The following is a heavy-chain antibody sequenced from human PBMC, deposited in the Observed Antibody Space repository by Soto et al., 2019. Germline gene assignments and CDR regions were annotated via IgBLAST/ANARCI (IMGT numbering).Heavy chain of an antibody. D-gene: IGHD6-13*01. CDR2: ISSSSSYI. CDR1: GFTFSDYY. J-gene: IGHJ6*02. V-gene: IGHV3-21*01. Sequence: PGGSLRLSCAASGFTFSDYYLNWVRQAPGTGLEWVSSISSSSSYIYYADSVKGRFTISRDNAKNSLYLQMNSLRAEDTAVYYCARVQEGIAPARYYYYYYGMDVWGQGTTVTVSS. CDR3: ARVQEGIAPARYYYYYYGMDV.